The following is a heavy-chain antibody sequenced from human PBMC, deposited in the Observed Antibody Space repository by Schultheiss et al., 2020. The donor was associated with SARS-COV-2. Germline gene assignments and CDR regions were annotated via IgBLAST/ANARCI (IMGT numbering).Heavy chain of an antibody. J-gene: IGHJ4*02. Sequence: SVKVSCKASGGTFSSYAISWVRQAPGQGLEWMGGIIPIFGTANYAQKFQGRVTITADESTSTAYMELSSLRSDDTAVYYCARWGRFGIAVAGTGPPDYWGQGTLVTVSS. V-gene: IGHV1-69*13. CDR3: ARWGRFGIAVAGTGPPDY. CDR2: IIPIFGTA. CDR1: GGTFSSYA. D-gene: IGHD6-19*01.